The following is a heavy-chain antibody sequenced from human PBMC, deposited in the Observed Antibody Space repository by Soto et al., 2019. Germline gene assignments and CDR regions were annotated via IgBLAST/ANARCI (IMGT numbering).Heavy chain of an antibody. D-gene: IGHD5-12*01. CDR2: ITTYNGDT. Sequence: DRVKVGEKVDVGGCTGYDKKRVRQAPGQGLQWLGRITTYNGDTNYAQNFQGRVTMTTDTSTSTTYMELRRLRSDDTAVYFCARGRGYSLIPVVDDAVDVWGQGTLVPVSS. CDR1: VGGCTGYD. V-gene: IGHV1-18*04. CDR3: ARGRGYSLIPVVDDAVDV. J-gene: IGHJ3*01.